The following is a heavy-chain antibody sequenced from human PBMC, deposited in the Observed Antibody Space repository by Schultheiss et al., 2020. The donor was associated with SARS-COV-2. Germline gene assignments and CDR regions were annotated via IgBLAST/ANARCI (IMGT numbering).Heavy chain of an antibody. CDR3: AKGNWGYYYGMDV. J-gene: IGHJ6*02. V-gene: IGHV3-23*01. CDR1: GFTFSSYG. CDR2: ISGSGGST. D-gene: IGHD7-27*01. Sequence: GGSLRLSCAASGFTFSSYGMHWVRQAPGKGLEWVSAISGSGGSTYYADSVKGRFTISRDNSKNTLYLQMNSLRAEDTAVYYCAKGNWGYYYGMDVWGQGTTVTVSS.